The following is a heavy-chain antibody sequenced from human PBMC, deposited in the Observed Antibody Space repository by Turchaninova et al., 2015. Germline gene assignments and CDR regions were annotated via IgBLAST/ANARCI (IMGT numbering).Heavy chain of an antibody. Sequence: QVTLKESGPALVKPTQTLTLTCSFSGFSLSTTEMRVSWIRQPPGKALEWLARIDWDCDKYYRTSLRTRLTISKDTSKNQXXLTXXXVDPVDTAXXYCARMTMTGTGFXXWGQGXLVTVSS. CDR1: GFSLSTTEMR. V-gene: IGHV2-70*04. D-gene: IGHD3-10*01. J-gene: IGHJ4*02. CDR2: IDWDCDK. CDR3: ARMTMTGTGFXX.